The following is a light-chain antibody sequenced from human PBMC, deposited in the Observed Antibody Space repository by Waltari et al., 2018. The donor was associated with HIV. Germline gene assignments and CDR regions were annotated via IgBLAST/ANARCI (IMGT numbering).Light chain of an antibody. J-gene: IGKJ1*01. CDR3: QQYYATPRT. CDR1: QTLLYSSDNKNY. Sequence: DIVMTQSPDSLAVSLGERATIPCKSSQTLLYSSDNKNYLAWYQQKPGQPPKLLIYWASTRESGVSDRFSGSGSATDFTLTISSLQAEDVAVYSCQQYYATPRTFGQGTRVEIK. CDR2: WAS. V-gene: IGKV4-1*01.